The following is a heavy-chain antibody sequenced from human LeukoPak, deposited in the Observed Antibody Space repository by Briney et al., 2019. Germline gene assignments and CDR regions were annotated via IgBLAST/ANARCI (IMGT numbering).Heavy chain of an antibody. D-gene: IGHD6-13*01. J-gene: IGHJ4*02. V-gene: IGHV3-30*18. CDR3: AKSLSPKYSSSWYGDDY. CDR2: ISYDGSNK. CDR1: GFTFSSFG. Sequence: GGSLRLSCAASGFTFSSFGLHWVRQAPGKGLEWVAVISYDGSNKYYADSVKGRFTISRDNSKNTLYLQMNSLRAEDTAVYYCAKSLSPKYSSSWYGDDYWGQGTLVTVSS.